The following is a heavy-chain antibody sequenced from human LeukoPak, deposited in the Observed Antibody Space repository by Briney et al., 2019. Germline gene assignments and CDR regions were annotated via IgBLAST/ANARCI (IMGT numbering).Heavy chain of an antibody. CDR3: ARGLNKLRYFDP. CDR2: ISAYNGNT. V-gene: IGHV1-18*01. D-gene: IGHD3-9*01. Sequence: ASVKVSCKASGGTFSSYAISWVRQAPGQGLEWMGWISAYNGNTNYAQKLQGRVTMTTDTSTSTAYMELRSLRSDDTAVYYCARGLNKLRYFDPWGQGTLVTVSS. J-gene: IGHJ5*02. CDR1: GGTFSSYA.